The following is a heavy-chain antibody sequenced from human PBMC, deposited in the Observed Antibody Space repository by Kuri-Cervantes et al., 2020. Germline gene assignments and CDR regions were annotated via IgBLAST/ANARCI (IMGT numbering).Heavy chain of an antibody. CDR3: AKDIWVYCGGDCPFDY. V-gene: IGHV3-9*01. CDR1: GFTFDDYA. D-gene: IGHD2-21*02. Sequence: SLKISCAASGFTFDDYAMHWVRQAPGKGLEWVSGISWNTDNIDYANSVKGRFTISRDNAKNSLYLQMNSLRAEDTALYYCAKDIWVYCGGDCPFDYWGQGTLVTVSS. J-gene: IGHJ4*02. CDR2: ISWNTDNI.